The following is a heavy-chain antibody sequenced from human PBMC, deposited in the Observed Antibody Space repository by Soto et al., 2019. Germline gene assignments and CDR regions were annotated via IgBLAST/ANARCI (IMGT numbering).Heavy chain of an antibody. V-gene: IGHV4-39*01. Sequence: SKTLSLNCLISNAAIDSTSCKWGWIIWPPCKGLVWIGGIYYIGGTYYTPSLTSRVTISVDTSKNQFSLKLSSVTAADTAVYYCARPSGSYLYYFDYWGQGTLVTVS. CDR1: NAAIDSTSCK. CDR2: IYYIGGT. D-gene: IGHD1-26*01. CDR3: ARPSGSYLYYFDY. J-gene: IGHJ4*02.